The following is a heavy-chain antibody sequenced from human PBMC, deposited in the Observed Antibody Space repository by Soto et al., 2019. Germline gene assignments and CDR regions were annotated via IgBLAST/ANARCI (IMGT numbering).Heavy chain of an antibody. CDR1: GGSIISGGYS. J-gene: IGHJ4*02. V-gene: IGHV4-30-2*01. CDR2: IYSGTP. CDR3: AREDSGAFFDF. D-gene: IGHD2-15*01. Sequence: SETQSVTCDVSGGSIISGGYSWSWIRQPPGKGLEWIGYIYSGTPHYNPSLESRVTIAMDRSKNQVSLSLKSVTAADTAVYYCAREDSGAFFDFWGQGTLVTVSS.